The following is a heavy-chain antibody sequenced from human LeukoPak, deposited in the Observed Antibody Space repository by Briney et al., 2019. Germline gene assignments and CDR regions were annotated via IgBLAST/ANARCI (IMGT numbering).Heavy chain of an antibody. Sequence: SETLSLTCTVSGGSISSYYWSWIRQPPGKGLEWIGYIYYSGSTNYNPSLKSRVTISVDTSKNQFSLKLSSVTAADTAVYYCAKERARRDAFDIWGQGTMVTVSS. CDR1: GGSISSYY. CDR2: IYYSGST. CDR3: AKERARRDAFDI. D-gene: IGHD6-6*01. V-gene: IGHV4-59*01. J-gene: IGHJ3*02.